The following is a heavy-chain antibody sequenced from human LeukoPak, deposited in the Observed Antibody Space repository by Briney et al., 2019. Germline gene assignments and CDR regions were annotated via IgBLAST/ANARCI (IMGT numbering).Heavy chain of an antibody. CDR1: GFTFYSSA. CDR2: ITSTGGST. J-gene: IGHJ4*02. Sequence: SGGSLRLSCAASGFTFYSSAMTWVRQAPGRGLEWVSGITSTGGSTYYGDSVKGRFTISRDNSRNTLYLQMNSLRAEDTARYYCERYDDFWGQGTLVTVSS. CDR3: ERYDDF. D-gene: IGHD1-1*01. V-gene: IGHV3-23*01.